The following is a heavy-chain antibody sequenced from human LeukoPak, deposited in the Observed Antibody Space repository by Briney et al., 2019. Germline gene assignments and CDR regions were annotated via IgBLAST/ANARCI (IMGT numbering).Heavy chain of an antibody. D-gene: IGHD2/OR15-2a*01. V-gene: IGHV1-24*01. CDR2: FDPEDGET. Sequence: ASVKVSCKASGYTFTSYDINWVRQAPGQGLEWMGGFDPEDGETIYAQKFQGRVTMTEDTSTDTAYMELSSLRSEDTAVYYCATPDEPTTYWGQGTLVTVSS. CDR3: ATPDEPTTY. CDR1: GYTFTSYD. J-gene: IGHJ4*02.